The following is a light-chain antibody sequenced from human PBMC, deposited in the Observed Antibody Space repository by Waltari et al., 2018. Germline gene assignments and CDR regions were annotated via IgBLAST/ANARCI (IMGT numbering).Light chain of an antibody. V-gene: IGKV3-15*01. J-gene: IGKJ1*01. CDR1: QSISSN. Sequence: EIVMTQSPATLSVSPGDGATLSCRASQSISSNLAWYQQKPGQSPRLLIYGASKRATGIPARFSGGGTGTEYTLTIRSLQSDDVGVYYCEQYHDWPPWTFGQGTRVEIK. CDR3: EQYHDWPPWT. CDR2: GAS.